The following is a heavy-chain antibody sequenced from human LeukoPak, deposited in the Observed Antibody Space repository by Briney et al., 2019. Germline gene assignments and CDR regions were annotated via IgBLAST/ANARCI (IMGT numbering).Heavy chain of an antibody. J-gene: IGHJ4*02. Sequence: PSETLSLTCAVYGGSFSGYYWSWIRQPPGKGLEWIGEINHSGSTNYNPSLKSRVTISVDTSKNQFSLKLSSVTAADTAVYYCARRRITMVRGVILTYYFDYWGQGTLVTVSS. D-gene: IGHD3-10*01. CDR1: GGSFSGYY. CDR2: INHSGST. CDR3: ARRRITMVRGVILTYYFDY. V-gene: IGHV4-34*01.